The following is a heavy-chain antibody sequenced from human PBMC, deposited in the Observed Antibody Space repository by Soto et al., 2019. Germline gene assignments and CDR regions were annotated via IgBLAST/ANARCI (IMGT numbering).Heavy chain of an antibody. CDR3: AREPLGAGYINYYYGMDV. J-gene: IGHJ6*02. V-gene: IGHV1-2*02. Sequence: QVQLVQSGAEVKKPGASVKVSCKASGYTFTGYYMHWVRQAPGQGLEGMGWINPNSGGTNYAPKFQGRGTMTREPSISTAYMELSRLRSYDTAVYYCAREPLGAGYINYYYGMDVWGQGTTVTVSS. CDR2: INPNSGGT. CDR1: GYTFTGYY. D-gene: IGHD1-26*01.